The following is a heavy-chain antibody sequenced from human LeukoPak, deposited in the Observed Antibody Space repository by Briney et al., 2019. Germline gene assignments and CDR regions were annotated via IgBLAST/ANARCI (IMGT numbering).Heavy chain of an antibody. V-gene: IGHV3-11*06. CDR3: ARDLKAPYSGSLDY. CDR2: ISSSSSYI. CDR1: GFTFSDHY. Sequence: GGSLRLSCAASGFTFSDHYMSWFRQAPGKGLEWVSSISSSSSYIYYADSVKGRFTISRDNAKNSLYLQMNSLRAEDTAVYYCARDLKAPYSGSLDYWGQGTLVTVSS. D-gene: IGHD1-26*01. J-gene: IGHJ4*02.